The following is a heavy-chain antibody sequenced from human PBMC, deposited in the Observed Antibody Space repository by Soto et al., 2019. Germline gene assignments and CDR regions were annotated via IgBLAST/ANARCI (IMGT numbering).Heavy chain of an antibody. V-gene: IGHV3-33*01. CDR1: GFTFSSYG. J-gene: IGHJ4*02. CDR2: IWYDGSNK. Sequence: HWGVLRLSCAASGFTFSSYGMHWVRQAPGKGLEWVAVIWYDGSNKYYADSVKGRFTISRDNSKNTLYLQMNSLRAEDTAVYYCARDLGGDTDMVTLAYWGQGTLVTVSS. CDR3: ARDLGGDTDMVTLAY. D-gene: IGHD5-18*01.